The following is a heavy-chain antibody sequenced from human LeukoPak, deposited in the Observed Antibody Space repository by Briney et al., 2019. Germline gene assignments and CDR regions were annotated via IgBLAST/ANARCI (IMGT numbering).Heavy chain of an antibody. CDR2: IKQDGSAK. CDR1: GFTFSNYW. V-gene: IGHV3-7*04. Sequence: PGGSLRLSCAASGFTFSNYWMNWVRQAPGKGLEWVVNIKQDGSAKYYVDSVKGRFTISRDNAKNSLYLQMNSLGAEDTAVYYCARTSREQWLTIDYWGQGTLVTFSS. J-gene: IGHJ4*02. D-gene: IGHD6-19*01. CDR3: ARTSREQWLTIDY.